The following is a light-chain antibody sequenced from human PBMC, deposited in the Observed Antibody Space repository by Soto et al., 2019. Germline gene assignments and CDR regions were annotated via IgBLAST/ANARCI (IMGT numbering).Light chain of an antibody. J-gene: IGKJ1*01. V-gene: IGKV3-15*01. CDR2: GAS. CDR1: QSVSSN. Sequence: EIVMTQSPATLSVSPGERATLSCRASQSVSSNLAWYQQKPGQAPRLLIYGASTRATGIPARFSGSGSGPDFSLTISGLEPEDSAVYYCQQRSTWPTFGQGTKVDIK. CDR3: QQRSTWPT.